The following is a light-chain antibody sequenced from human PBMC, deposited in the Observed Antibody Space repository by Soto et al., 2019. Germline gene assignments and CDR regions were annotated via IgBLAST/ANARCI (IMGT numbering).Light chain of an antibody. CDR1: QSVSSSY. Sequence: EIVLTQSPGTLSLSPGERATLSCRASQSVSSSYLAWYQQKPGQAPRLLIYGASSRATGIPDRFSGSGSGPDFTLTISRLEPEDCAVYYCQQDGSSPRYTVGRGTKLEIK. V-gene: IGKV3-20*01. J-gene: IGKJ2*01. CDR2: GAS. CDR3: QQDGSSPRYT.